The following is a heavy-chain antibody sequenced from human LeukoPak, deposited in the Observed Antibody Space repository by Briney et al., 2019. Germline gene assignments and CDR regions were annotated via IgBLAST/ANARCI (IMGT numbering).Heavy chain of an antibody. CDR3: ARETPVVGDAFDI. CDR1: GYTFTSYG. J-gene: IGHJ3*02. Sequence: ASVTVSCKASGYTFTSYGISWVRQAPGQGLEWMGWINPNSGGTNYAQKFQGRVTMTRDTSISTAYMELSRLRSDDTAVYYCARETPVVGDAFDIWGQGTMVTVSS. V-gene: IGHV1-2*02. D-gene: IGHD2-2*01. CDR2: INPNSGGT.